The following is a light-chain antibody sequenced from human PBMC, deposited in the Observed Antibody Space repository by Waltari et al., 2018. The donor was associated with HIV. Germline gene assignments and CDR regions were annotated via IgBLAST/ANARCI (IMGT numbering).Light chain of an antibody. CDR3: QAWDASHAV. J-gene: IGLJ2*01. V-gene: IGLV3-1*01. CDR1: KLADKF. CDR2: PAS. Sequence: ELTQPPSVSVPSGQTASISCSGAKLADKFPCWYQKKPGQPPILLFYPASRLPSGIPERFSASRSANTATLTIRGAQALDEAEYFCQAWDASHAVFGGGTTLTVL.